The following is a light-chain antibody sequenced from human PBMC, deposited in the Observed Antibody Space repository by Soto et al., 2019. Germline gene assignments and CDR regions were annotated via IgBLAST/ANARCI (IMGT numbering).Light chain of an antibody. CDR3: QQLYTLPFT. V-gene: IGKV1-9*01. CDR2: EAS. Sequence: DIQVTHSPSLLCASIGDRVTITCRASHDISTFLAWYQQKPGKAPKLLIYEASTLQSGVPSRFSGSGSGTEFTLTISGLLPEDFAAYHCQQLYTLPFTFGQGTRLEIK. CDR1: HDISTF. J-gene: IGKJ5*01.